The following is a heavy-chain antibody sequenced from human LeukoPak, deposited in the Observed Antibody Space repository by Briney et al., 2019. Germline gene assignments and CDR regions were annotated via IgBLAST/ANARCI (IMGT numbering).Heavy chain of an antibody. J-gene: IGHJ5*02. Sequence: SQTLSLTCTVSGGSISSGDYYWSWIRQPPGKGLEWIGYIYYSGSTYYNPSLKSRATISVDTSKNQFSLKLSSMTAADTAVYYCASTTIFGVVTDDNWFDPWGQGTLVTVSS. CDR1: GGSISSGDYY. V-gene: IGHV4-30-4*08. CDR2: IYYSGST. CDR3: ASTTIFGVVTDDNWFDP. D-gene: IGHD3-3*01.